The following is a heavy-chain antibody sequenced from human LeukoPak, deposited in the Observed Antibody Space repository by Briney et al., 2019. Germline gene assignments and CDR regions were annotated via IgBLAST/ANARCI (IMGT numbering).Heavy chain of an antibody. J-gene: IGHJ6*02. D-gene: IGHD3-16*01. CDR3: ARVDEGGYYYYGMDV. CDR2: IYSSGST. Sequence: SETLSLTCTVSAVSISSYYWSWIRQPPGKGLEWIGYIYSSGSTNYNPSLKSRVTISVDTSKNQFSLKLSSVTAADTAVYYCARVDEGGYYYYGMDVWGQGTTVTVSS. V-gene: IGHV4-59*01. CDR1: AVSISSYY.